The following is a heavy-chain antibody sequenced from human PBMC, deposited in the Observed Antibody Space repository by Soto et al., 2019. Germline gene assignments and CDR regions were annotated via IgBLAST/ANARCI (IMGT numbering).Heavy chain of an antibody. V-gene: IGHV4-59*01. CDR2: IYYSGST. CDR3: ARELVHAFDI. Sequence: SETLSLTCTVSGGSISSYYWSWIRQPPGKGLEWIGYIYYSGSTKYNPSLKSRVTISVDTSKNQFSLKLSSVTAADTAVYYCARELVHAFDIWGQGTMVTVSS. CDR1: GGSISSYY. J-gene: IGHJ3*02. D-gene: IGHD6-6*01.